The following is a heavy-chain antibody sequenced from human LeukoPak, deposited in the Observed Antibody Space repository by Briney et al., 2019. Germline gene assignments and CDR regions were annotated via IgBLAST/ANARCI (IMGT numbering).Heavy chain of an antibody. CDR3: ARDHRVHYFDY. V-gene: IGHV3-30*04. D-gene: IGHD1-14*01. CDR1: GFTFSSYA. CDR2: ISYDGSNK. J-gene: IGHJ4*02. Sequence: GGSLRLSCEASGFTFSSYAMHWVRQAPGKGLEWVAVISYDGSNKYYADSVKGRFTISRDNSKNTLYLQMNSLRAEDTAVYYCARDHRVHYFDYWGQGTLVTVSS.